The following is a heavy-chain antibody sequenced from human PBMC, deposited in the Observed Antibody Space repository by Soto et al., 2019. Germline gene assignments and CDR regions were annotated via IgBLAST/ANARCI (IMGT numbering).Heavy chain of an antibody. J-gene: IGHJ4*02. CDR3: ARSVAGTGNFDY. D-gene: IGHD6-19*01. CDR1: GFSLSTSGMC. Sequence: GPTLVNPTQTLTLTCTFSGFSLSTSGMCVSWIRQPPGKALEWLARIDWDDDKYYSTSLKTRPTISKDTSKNQVVLTMTNMDPVDTATYYCARSVAGTGNFDYWGQGTLVTVSS. V-gene: IGHV2-70*11. CDR2: IDWDDDK.